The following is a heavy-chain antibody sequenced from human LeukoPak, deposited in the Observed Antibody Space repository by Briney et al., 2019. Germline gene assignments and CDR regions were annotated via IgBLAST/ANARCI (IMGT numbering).Heavy chain of an antibody. Sequence: GGSLRLSCAASGFTFSKAWMNWVCQAPGKGLEWVSYISSSSSTIYYADSVKGRFTISRDNAKNSLYLQMNSLRDGDTAVYYCARERSWYFDYWGQGTLVTVSS. J-gene: IGHJ4*02. V-gene: IGHV3-48*02. CDR1: GFTFSKAW. D-gene: IGHD1-26*01. CDR3: ARERSWYFDY. CDR2: ISSSSSTI.